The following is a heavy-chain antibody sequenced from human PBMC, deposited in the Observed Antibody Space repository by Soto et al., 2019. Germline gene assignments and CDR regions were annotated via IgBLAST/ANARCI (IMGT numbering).Heavy chain of an antibody. Sequence: GESLKISCEGSGYSLTTHWINWVRQLPGEGLEWMGIIYPGDSDTRYSPSCRGQVTISADKSRSTAYRQWRSLKASGTALYFCARGSTGISRRYHFDLWGQGTRVTV. J-gene: IGHJ4*02. CDR3: ARGSTGISRRYHFDL. V-gene: IGHV5-51*01. CDR2: IYPGDSDT. CDR1: GYSLTTHW. D-gene: IGHD1-1*01.